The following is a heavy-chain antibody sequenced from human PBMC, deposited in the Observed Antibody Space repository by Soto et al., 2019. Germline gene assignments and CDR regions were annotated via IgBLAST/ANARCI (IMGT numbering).Heavy chain of an antibody. Sequence: QVQLVQSGAEVKKPGSSVKVSCKASGGTFSSYAISWVRQAPGQGLEWMGGIIPIFGTANYAQKFQGRVTITADESTSTAYMELSSLSSEDTAVYYCASQPEGATTPPYYFDYWGQGTLVTVSS. CDR1: GGTFSSYA. J-gene: IGHJ4*02. CDR2: IIPIFGTA. CDR3: ASQPEGATTPPYYFDY. D-gene: IGHD1-26*01. V-gene: IGHV1-69*12.